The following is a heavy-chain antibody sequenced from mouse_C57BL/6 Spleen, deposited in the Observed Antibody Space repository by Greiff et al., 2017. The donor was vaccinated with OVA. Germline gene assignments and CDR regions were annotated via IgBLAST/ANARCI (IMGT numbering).Heavy chain of an antibody. Sequence: VKLQESGPGLVAPSQSLSITCTVSGFSLTSYGVDWVRQSPGKGLEWLGVIWGVGSTNYNSALKSRLSISKDNSKSQVFLKMNSLQTDDTAMYYGASSDSSGYVPFAYWGRGTLVTVSA. CDR1: GFSLTSYG. V-gene: IGHV2-6*01. CDR3: ASSDSSGYVPFAY. D-gene: IGHD3-2*02. J-gene: IGHJ3*01. CDR2: IWGVGST.